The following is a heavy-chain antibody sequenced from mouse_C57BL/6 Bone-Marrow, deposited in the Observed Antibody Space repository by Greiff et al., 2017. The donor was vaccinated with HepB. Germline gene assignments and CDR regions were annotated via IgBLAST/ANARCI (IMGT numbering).Heavy chain of an antibody. CDR2: INSDGGST. V-gene: IGHV5-2*03. Sequence: EVKLQESGGGLVQPGESLKLSCESNEYEFPSHDMSWVRKTPEKRLELVAAINSDGGSTYYPDTMERRFIISRDNTKKTLYLQMSSLRSEDTALYYCARLYGNYPYYYAMDYWGQGTSVTVSS. CDR3: ARLYGNYPYYYAMDY. J-gene: IGHJ4*01. D-gene: IGHD2-1*01. CDR1: EYEFPSHD.